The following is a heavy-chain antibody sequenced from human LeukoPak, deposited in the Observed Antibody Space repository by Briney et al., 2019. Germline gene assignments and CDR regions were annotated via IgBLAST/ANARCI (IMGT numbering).Heavy chain of an antibody. Sequence: GASVKVSCKASGYTFTDYHMHWIQQAPGKGFEWMGGFDPEDGETIYAQKFQGRVTMTEDTSTDTAYMELSSLRSEDTAVYYCATAGPGWFDPWGQGTLVTVSS. CDR2: FDPEDGET. CDR1: GYTFTDYH. CDR3: ATAGPGWFDP. V-gene: IGHV1-24*01. J-gene: IGHJ5*02.